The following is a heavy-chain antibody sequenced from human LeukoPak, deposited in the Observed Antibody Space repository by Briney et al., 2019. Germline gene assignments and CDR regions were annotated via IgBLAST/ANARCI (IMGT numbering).Heavy chain of an antibody. CDR2: ISSSSSYT. J-gene: IGHJ4*02. D-gene: IGHD3-10*01. CDR1: EFTFSDYY. Sequence: GGSLRLSCAASEFTFSDYYMSWIRQAPGKGLEWVSYISSSSSYTNYADSVKGRFTISRDNAKNSLYLQMNSLRAEDTAVYYCARDISGNYFDYWGQGTLVTVSS. CDR3: ARDISGNYFDY. V-gene: IGHV3-11*05.